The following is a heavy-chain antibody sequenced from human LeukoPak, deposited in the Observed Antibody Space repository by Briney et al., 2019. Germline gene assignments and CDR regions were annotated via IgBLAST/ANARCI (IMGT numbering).Heavy chain of an antibody. V-gene: IGHV1-3*01. D-gene: IGHD6-19*01. CDR2: INAGNGNT. CDR1: GYTFTNYV. CDR3: ARDLGGQWLAFDY. Sequence: ASVKVSCKAVGYTFTNYVLHWVRQAPGQRLEWMGWINAGNGNTKYSQKFQGRVTITRDTSASTACVELSSLRSEDTAIYYCARDLGGQWLAFDYWGQGTLVTVSS. J-gene: IGHJ4*02.